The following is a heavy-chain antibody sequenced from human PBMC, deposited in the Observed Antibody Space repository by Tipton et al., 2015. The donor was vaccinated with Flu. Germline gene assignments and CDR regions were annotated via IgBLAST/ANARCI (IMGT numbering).Heavy chain of an antibody. Sequence: LRLSCAASGFTFTSHAMSWVRQAPGKGLEWIGEVNHSGSTNYNPSLKSRVTMSVDTSKNQFTLKLSSVTAADTAVYYCARGSGSGTYVIFEYWGQGTLVTVPS. V-gene: IGHV4-34*01. J-gene: IGHJ4*02. CDR1: GFTFTSHA. D-gene: IGHD3-10*01. CDR2: VNHSGST. CDR3: ARGSGSGTYVIFEY.